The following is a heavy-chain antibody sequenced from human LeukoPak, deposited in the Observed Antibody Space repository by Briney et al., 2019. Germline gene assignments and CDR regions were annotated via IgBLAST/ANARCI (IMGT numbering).Heavy chain of an antibody. V-gene: IGHV4-4*02. D-gene: IGHD4-17*01. Sequence: SQTLSLTCAVSGASISSSNWWRWVRQPPGKGLEWTGESYHTGSANYSPSLKSPVSISADKSKNQFSLQLSSVTAADTAVYYCARLGYGDYPNWFDPWSQGTLVTVSA. CDR1: GASISSSNW. J-gene: IGHJ5*02. CDR3: ARLGYGDYPNWFDP. CDR2: SYHTGSA.